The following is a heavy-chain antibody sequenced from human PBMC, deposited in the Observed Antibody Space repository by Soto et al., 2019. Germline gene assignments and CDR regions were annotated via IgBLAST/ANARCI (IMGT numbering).Heavy chain of an antibody. V-gene: IGHV4-30-2*01. D-gene: IGHD3-10*01. Sequence: SETLSLTCTVSGGSISSDGYSWNWIRQPPGKGLEWIGYIYHSGYTYYNPSLRSRVTISVDRSKNQFSLKLSSVTAADTAVYYCARVPGPWGQGTLVTVSS. CDR3: ARVPGP. J-gene: IGHJ5*02. CDR2: IYHSGYT. CDR1: GGSISSDGYS.